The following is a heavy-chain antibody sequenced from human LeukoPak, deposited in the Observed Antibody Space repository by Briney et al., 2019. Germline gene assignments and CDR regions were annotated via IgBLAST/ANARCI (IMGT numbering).Heavy chain of an antibody. D-gene: IGHD3-10*01. Sequence: VASVKVSCKSSGYTFTSYYMHWVRQAPGQGLEWMGIINPSGGSTSYAQKFQGRVTMTRDTSTSTVYMELSSLRSEDTAVYYCASAGLPMVRGPDYWGQGTLVTVSS. CDR2: INPSGGST. J-gene: IGHJ4*02. CDR3: ASAGLPMVRGPDY. CDR1: GYTFTSYY. V-gene: IGHV1-46*01.